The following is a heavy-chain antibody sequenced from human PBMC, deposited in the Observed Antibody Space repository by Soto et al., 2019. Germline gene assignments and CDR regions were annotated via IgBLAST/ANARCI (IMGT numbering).Heavy chain of an antibody. CDR3: ATDRDGYNSNGFDS. J-gene: IGHJ5*01. CDR1: GFTFSTYT. V-gene: IGHV3-21*01. CDR2: VSSGSGNI. D-gene: IGHD5-12*01. Sequence: GGSLRLSCVVSGFTFSTYTMTWVRQAPGKGLEWVSSVSSGSGNIYYADPVKGRFTISRDNAKDSLYLQMNSLGAEDTAVYYCATDRDGYNSNGFDSWGQGTLVTVSS.